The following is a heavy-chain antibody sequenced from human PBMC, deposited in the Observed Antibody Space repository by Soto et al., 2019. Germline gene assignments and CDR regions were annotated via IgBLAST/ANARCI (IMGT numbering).Heavy chain of an antibody. D-gene: IGHD3-22*01. J-gene: IGHJ4*02. Sequence: QVQLVQSGAEVKKPGASVKVSCKASGYTFTSYAMHWVRQAPGQRLEWMGWINAGNGNTKYSQKFQGRVTITRDTSASTAYMELSSLRSEDTAVYFCARDGTLYDSSAYYYVYWGQGTLVTVSS. CDR2: INAGNGNT. CDR3: ARDGTLYDSSAYYYVY. CDR1: GYTFTSYA. V-gene: IGHV1-3*01.